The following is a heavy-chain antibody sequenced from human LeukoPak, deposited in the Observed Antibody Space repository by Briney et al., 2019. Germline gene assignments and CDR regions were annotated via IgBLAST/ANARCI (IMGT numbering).Heavy chain of an antibody. CDR3: AKGYDFWSGYLDY. D-gene: IGHD3-3*01. Sequence: PGRSLRLSCAASGFTFDDYAMHWVRQAPGKGLEWVSGISWNGGSIGYADSVKGRFTISRDNAKNSLYLQMNSLRAEDTALYYCAKGYDFWSGYLDYWGQGTLVTVSS. J-gene: IGHJ4*02. CDR2: ISWNGGSI. V-gene: IGHV3-9*01. CDR1: GFTFDDYA.